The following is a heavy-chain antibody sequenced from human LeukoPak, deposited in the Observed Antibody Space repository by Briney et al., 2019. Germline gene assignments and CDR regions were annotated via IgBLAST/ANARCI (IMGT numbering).Heavy chain of an antibody. Sequence: SETLSLTCTVSGGSISSYYWGWIRQPPGKGLEWIGDIYYTGSTNYDPSLKSRVTISLDTSKNQFSLKLSSVTAADTAVYYCARQKISTMIIVVTSGKFDCWGQGTRVTVSS. J-gene: IGHJ4*02. CDR1: GGSISSYY. V-gene: IGHV4-59*12. D-gene: IGHD3-22*01. CDR2: IYYTGST. CDR3: ARQKISTMIIVVTSGKFDC.